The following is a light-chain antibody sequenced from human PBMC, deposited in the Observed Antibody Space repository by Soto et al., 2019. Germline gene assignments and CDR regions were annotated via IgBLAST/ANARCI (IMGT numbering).Light chain of an antibody. Sequence: EIVLTQSPGTLSLSPGERATLSCRASQSVSSTYLAWYQQQPGQAPRLLIYGASNRATGIPDRFSGSGSGTDFTPTISSLQSEDFAVYYCQQYNNWPPEWTFGQGTK. CDR1: QSVSSTY. CDR2: GAS. CDR3: QQYNNWPPEWT. J-gene: IGKJ1*01. V-gene: IGKV3-20*01.